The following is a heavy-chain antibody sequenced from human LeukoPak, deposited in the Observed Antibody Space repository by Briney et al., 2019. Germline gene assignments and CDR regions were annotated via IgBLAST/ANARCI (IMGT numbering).Heavy chain of an antibody. Sequence: GASVKVSCRTSGYTFTTYYVHWVRQAPGQELEWMGVINPSGGSASYAQNFQGRVAMTRDTSTSTVDMELSSLISDDTAIYYCARAIERGRRFDYWGQGTLVTVSS. D-gene: IGHD5-24*01. CDR2: INPSGGSA. J-gene: IGHJ4*02. CDR3: ARAIERGRRFDY. V-gene: IGHV1-46*01. CDR1: GYTFTTYY.